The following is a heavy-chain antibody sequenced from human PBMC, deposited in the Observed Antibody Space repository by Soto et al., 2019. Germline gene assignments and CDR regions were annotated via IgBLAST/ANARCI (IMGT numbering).Heavy chain of an antibody. D-gene: IGHD3-10*01. CDR3: ASSSGDLDVYGMDI. Sequence: EAQLLESGGGLVQPGGSLRLSCAASGFTFSRYAMSWVRQAPGKGLEWVSTVTGGGHTTYNADSVNGRFTISRDNSKNTLYLQMNNLRAEDTAIYYCASSSGDLDVYGMDIWGPGTTVNVSS. J-gene: IGHJ6*02. V-gene: IGHV3-23*01. CDR2: VTGGGHTT. CDR1: GFTFSRYA.